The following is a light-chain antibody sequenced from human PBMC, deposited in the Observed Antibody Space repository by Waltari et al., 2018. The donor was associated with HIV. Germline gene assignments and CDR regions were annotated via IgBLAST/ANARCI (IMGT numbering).Light chain of an antibody. CDR3: SSCSSTAGTSAFGSRTLA. CDR1: SNDVGGYKY. Sequence: QSALTQPASVSGSPGQSITISCTGTSNDVGGYKYVSWYQPHPGKAPKLIIYDVNNRPSGVSNRFSGSKSGNTASLTISGLQAEDEAGYYGSSCSSTAGTSAFGSRTLAFGGGTKVTVL. CDR2: DVN. V-gene: IGLV2-14*03. J-gene: IGLJ3*02.